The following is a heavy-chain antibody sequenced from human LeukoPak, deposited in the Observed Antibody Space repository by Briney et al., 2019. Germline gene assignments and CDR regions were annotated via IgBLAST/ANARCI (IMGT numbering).Heavy chain of an antibody. CDR3: ARAGGLPSSSRYYYYYMDV. CDR2: IYYSRDT. Sequence: PSETLSLTCSVSDGSISSSSYYWGWIRQPPGKGLEWIGSIYYSRDTYYNPSLKSRVTISVDTSKNQFSLKLSSVTAADTAVYYCARAGGLPSSSRYYYYYMDVWGKGTTVTVSS. D-gene: IGHD3-10*01. J-gene: IGHJ6*03. V-gene: IGHV4-39*07. CDR1: DGSISSSSYY.